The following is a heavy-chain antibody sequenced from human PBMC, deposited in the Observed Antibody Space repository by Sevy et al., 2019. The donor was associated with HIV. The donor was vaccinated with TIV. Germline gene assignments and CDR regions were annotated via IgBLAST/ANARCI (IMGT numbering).Heavy chain of an antibody. V-gene: IGHV3-33*01. Sequence: GGSLRLSCAASGFTFSDYGMHWVRQAPGKGLEWVAVISSDGSNKYYGDSVKGRFTISRDSSKNTLFLQMNSLRVDDTAVYYCARDERSGTTTSFDYWGQGALVTVSS. CDR1: GFTFSDYG. CDR3: ARDERSGTTTSFDY. D-gene: IGHD1-7*01. J-gene: IGHJ4*02. CDR2: ISSDGSNK.